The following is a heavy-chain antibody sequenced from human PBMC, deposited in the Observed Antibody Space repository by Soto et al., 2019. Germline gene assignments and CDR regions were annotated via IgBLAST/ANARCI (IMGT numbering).Heavy chain of an antibody. CDR3: ARGAYCGGDCFGYYFDY. CDR1: GFTFSSYG. D-gene: IGHD2-21*01. J-gene: IGHJ4*02. CDR2: IWYDGSNK. Sequence: QVQLVESGGGVVQPGRSLRLSCAASGFTFSSYGMHWVRQAPAKGLEWVAVIWYDGSNKYYADSVKGRFTISRDNSKNTLYLQMKSLRAEDTAVYYCARGAYCGGDCFGYYFDYWGQGTLVTVSS. V-gene: IGHV3-33*01.